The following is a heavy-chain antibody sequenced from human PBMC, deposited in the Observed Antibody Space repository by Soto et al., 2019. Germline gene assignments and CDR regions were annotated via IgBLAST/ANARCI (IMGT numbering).Heavy chain of an antibody. Sequence: QVQLVESGGGVVQPGRSLRVSCGASGLSFSDYGMHWVRQGPGKGLEWVSVIWYDGSRKYYADSVKGRFTISRDNSKNTRELEMNSLRDEDTAVYYCADGGINGTTWGQGTLVTVSS. CDR2: IWYDGSRK. J-gene: IGHJ4*02. D-gene: IGHD1-20*01. CDR3: ADGGINGTT. CDR1: GLSFSDYG. V-gene: IGHV3-33*01.